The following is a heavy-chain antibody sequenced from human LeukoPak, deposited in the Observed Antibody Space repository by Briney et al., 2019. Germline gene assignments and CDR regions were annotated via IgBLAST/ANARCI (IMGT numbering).Heavy chain of an antibody. J-gene: IGHJ6*02. V-gene: IGHV1-18*01. CDR2: ISAYNGNT. CDR3: ARARGYSGYDISLGYYYGMDV. CDR1: GYTFTSYG. Sequence: EASVKVSCKASGYTFTSYGISWVRQAPGQGLEWMGWISAYNGNTNYAQKLQGRVTMTTDTSTSTAYMELRSLRSDGTAVYYCARARGYSGYDISLGYYYGMDVWGQGTTVTVSS. D-gene: IGHD5-12*01.